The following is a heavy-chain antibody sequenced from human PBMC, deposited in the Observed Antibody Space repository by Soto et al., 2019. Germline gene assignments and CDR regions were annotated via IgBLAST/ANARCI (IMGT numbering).Heavy chain of an antibody. V-gene: IGHV1-69*01. CDR1: GGTFSRYA. J-gene: IGHJ4*02. Sequence: QVQLIQSGAEVKKPGSSVKVSCKAYGGTFSRYAISWVRQAPGQGLEWMGGITPIFGTANYAQKFQGRVAINADESTRTSYMELRSLRSGDTAVYYCARGWGYDTSYYYYAYWGQGTLITVSS. D-gene: IGHD3-22*01. CDR3: ARGWGYDTSYYYYAY. CDR2: ITPIFGTA.